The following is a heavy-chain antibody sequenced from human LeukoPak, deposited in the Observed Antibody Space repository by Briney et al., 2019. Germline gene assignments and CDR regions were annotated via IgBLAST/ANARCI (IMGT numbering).Heavy chain of an antibody. CDR1: GFTFSSYS. V-gene: IGHV3-21*01. D-gene: IGHD5-12*01. J-gene: IGHJ3*02. Sequence: PGGSLRLSCAASGFTFSSYSMNWVRQAPGKGLEWVSSISSSSSYIYYADSVKGRFTISRDNAKTSLYLQMNSLRAEDTAVYYCARDSPDIVATIEAFDIWGQGTMVTVSS. CDR3: ARDSPDIVATIEAFDI. CDR2: ISSSSSYI.